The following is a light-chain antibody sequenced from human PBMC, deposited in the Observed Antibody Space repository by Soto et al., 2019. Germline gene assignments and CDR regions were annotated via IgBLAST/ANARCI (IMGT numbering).Light chain of an antibody. CDR2: DAS. CDR1: QSFSSSS. V-gene: IGKV3D-20*02. J-gene: IGKJ4*01. Sequence: EIVLTQSPGTLSLSPGERASLSCRASQSFSSSSLAWFQQKPGQAPRLLIYDASNRATGIPDRFSGSGSGTDFTLTINSLQPEDFATYYRQQGHSFPLTFGGGTK. CDR3: QQGHSFPLT.